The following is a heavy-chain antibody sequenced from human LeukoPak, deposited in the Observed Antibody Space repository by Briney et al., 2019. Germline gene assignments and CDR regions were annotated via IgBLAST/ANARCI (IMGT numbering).Heavy chain of an antibody. V-gene: IGHV1-69*01. D-gene: IGHD6-19*01. CDR1: GGTFSSYA. J-gene: IGHJ6*02. CDR3: ARVRVGIAVAGPYYYYGMDV. CDR2: IIPIFGTA. Sequence: SVRVSCKASGGTFSSYAISWVRQAPGQGLEWMGGIIPIFGTANYAQKFQGRVTITADESTSTAYMELSSLRSEDTAVYYCARVRVGIAVAGPYYYYGMDVWGQGTTVTVSS.